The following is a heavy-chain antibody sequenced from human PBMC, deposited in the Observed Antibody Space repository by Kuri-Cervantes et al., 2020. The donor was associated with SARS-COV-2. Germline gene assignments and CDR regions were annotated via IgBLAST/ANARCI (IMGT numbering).Heavy chain of an antibody. D-gene: IGHD3-10*01. J-gene: IGHJ4*02. Sequence: SGPTLVKPTQTLTLTCTFSGFSLSTSGMCVSWIRQPPGKALEWLARIDWDDDKYYSTSLKTRLTISKDTFKNQVVLTMTNMDPVDTATYYCARIRVGSGSYYYFDYWGQGTLVTVSS. V-gene: IGHV2-70*11. CDR3: ARIRVGSGSYYYFDY. CDR2: IDWDDDK. CDR1: GFSLSTSGMC.